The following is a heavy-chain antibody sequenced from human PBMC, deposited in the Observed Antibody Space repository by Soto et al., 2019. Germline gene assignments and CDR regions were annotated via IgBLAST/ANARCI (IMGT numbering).Heavy chain of an antibody. Sequence: QVQLQESGPGLVKPSQTLSLTCTVSGGSISSGNFYYSWIRQPPGKGLEWIGYISYSGSTSYNPSLESRVTISVDTSKNQFSLKLSSVTAADSAVYFCARDFVSSSAMGSFYFDYWGQGTLVTVSS. CDR2: ISYSGST. CDR3: ARDFVSSSAMGSFYFDY. J-gene: IGHJ4*02. CDR1: GGSISSGNFY. V-gene: IGHV4-30-4*01. D-gene: IGHD2-2*01.